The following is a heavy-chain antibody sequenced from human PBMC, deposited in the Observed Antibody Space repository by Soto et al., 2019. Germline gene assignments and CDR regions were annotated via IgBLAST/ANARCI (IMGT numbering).Heavy chain of an antibody. D-gene: IGHD3-10*01. V-gene: IGHV3-7*01. J-gene: IGHJ5*02. CDR1: GFTFSTSW. CDR2: IKPDGSEV. Sequence: GGSLGVSCASSGFTFSTSWMSWVRQTPGKVLDWVANIKPDGSEVYYVESLKGRFTISRDNAKSSLYLQMNSLRVEDTAVYYCARDAGVRSVDRCGQGTMVTVSS. CDR3: ARDAGVRSVDR.